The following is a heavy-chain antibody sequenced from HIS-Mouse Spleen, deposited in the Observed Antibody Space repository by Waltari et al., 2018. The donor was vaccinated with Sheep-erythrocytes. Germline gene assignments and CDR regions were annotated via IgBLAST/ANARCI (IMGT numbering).Heavy chain of an antibody. Sequence: QLQLQESGPGLVKPSETLSLTCTVSGGSISSSSYYWGWIRQPPGKGLEWIGSIYYSGSTHYNPSLNGRVTITVETSKNQFSLKLGSVTAADTAVYYCARVSVAARFDYWGQGTLVTVSS. V-gene: IGHV4-39*07. CDR1: GGSISSSSYY. CDR3: ARVSVAARFDY. CDR2: IYYSGST. D-gene: IGHD6-6*01. J-gene: IGHJ4*02.